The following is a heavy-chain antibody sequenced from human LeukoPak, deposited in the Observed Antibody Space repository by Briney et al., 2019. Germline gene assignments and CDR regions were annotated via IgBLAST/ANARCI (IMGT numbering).Heavy chain of an antibody. CDR1: GFTFSSYA. CDR2: ISGSGGST. V-gene: IGHV3-23*01. CDR3: AKDKATVRTRGFDY. J-gene: IGHJ4*02. D-gene: IGHD4-17*01. Sequence: PGGSLRLSCAASGFTFSSYAMSWVRQAPGKGLEWVSGISGSGGSTYYADSVKGRFTISRDNSKNTLYLQVNSLRAEDTAVYYCAKDKATVRTRGFDYWGQGTLVTVSS.